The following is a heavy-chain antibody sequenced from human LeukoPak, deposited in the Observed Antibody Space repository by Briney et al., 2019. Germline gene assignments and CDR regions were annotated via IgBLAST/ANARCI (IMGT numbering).Heavy chain of an antibody. J-gene: IGHJ6*03. CDR1: GGPISSGSYD. Sequence: TSETLSLTCTVSGGPISSGSYDWGWIRQPAGKGLEWIVRIDTSGSTNYNPSLKSRVTISVDTSKNQFSLKLRSVPAADTALYYCATVTYYYHYLDVWGKATTLTISS. V-gene: IGHV4-61*02. CDR3: ATVTYYYHYLDV. CDR2: IDTSGST.